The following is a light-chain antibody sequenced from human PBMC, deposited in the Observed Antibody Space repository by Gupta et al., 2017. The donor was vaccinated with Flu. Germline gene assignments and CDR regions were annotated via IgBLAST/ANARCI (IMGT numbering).Light chain of an antibody. CDR1: QTIKNS. J-gene: IGKJ4*01. Sequence: EIQMTQSPFSLSASIGDRVTMTCRASQTIKNSLNWYQQKPGQAPRLLIYGASIMHSGVSARFSGSGSGTEFTLTISGLQHEDFAVYYCQQNNNCPFTFGRGTKVDIK. CDR2: GAS. V-gene: IGKV1-39*01. CDR3: QQNNNCPFT.